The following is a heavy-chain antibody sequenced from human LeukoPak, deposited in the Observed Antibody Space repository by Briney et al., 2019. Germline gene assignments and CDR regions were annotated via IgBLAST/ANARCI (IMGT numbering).Heavy chain of an antibody. J-gene: IGHJ5*02. CDR3: ARDSSGWSFDP. Sequence: GGSLRLSCAASGFTFSSYSMNWVRQAPGKGLEWVSGINWNGGSTGYADSVKGRFTISRDNAKNSLYLQMNSLRAEDTALYYCARDSSGWSFDPWGQGTLVTVSS. D-gene: IGHD6-19*01. V-gene: IGHV3-20*04. CDR2: INWNGGST. CDR1: GFTFSSYS.